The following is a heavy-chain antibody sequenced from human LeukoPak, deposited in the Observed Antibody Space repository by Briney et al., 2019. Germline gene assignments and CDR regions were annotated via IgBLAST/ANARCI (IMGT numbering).Heavy chain of an antibody. D-gene: IGHD3-10*01. CDR3: ARTVGRGPGGHSDY. V-gene: IGHV3-21*05. CDR1: GFTFSIFG. Sequence: GGSLRLSCAASGFTFSIFGMNWVRQAPGKGLEWVAYISSSGTYTNYADSVRGRFTVSRDNAKNSLFLQMTSLRAEDTAVYYCARTVGRGPGGHSDYWGQGTLVTVSS. J-gene: IGHJ4*02. CDR2: ISSSGTYT.